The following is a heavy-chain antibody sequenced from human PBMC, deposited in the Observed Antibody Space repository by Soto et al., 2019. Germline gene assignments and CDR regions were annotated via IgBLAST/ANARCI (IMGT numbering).Heavy chain of an antibody. CDR2: ISGSGGST. D-gene: IGHD3-22*01. Sequence: EVQLLESGGGLVQPGGYLRLSCAASGFTFSSYAMSWVRQAPGKGLEWVSAISGSGGSTYYADSVKGRFTISRDNSKNTLYLQMHSLRGEDTAVYYCAKDRGLSSGRQGAWFDPWGQGTLVTVSS. CDR1: GFTFSSYA. CDR3: AKDRGLSSGRQGAWFDP. J-gene: IGHJ5*02. V-gene: IGHV3-23*01.